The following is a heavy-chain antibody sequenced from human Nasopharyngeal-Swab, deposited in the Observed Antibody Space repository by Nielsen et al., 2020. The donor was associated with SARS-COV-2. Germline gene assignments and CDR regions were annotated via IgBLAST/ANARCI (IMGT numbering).Heavy chain of an antibody. D-gene: IGHD3-9*01. Sequence: GGSLRLSCAASGFTFSSYGMHWVRQAPGKGLEWVAVISYDGSNKYYADSVKGRFTISRDNSKNTLYLQMNSLRAEDTAVYYCAKAFQEPPLLYFDIWGQGTLVTVSS. CDR1: GFTFSSYG. CDR2: ISYDGSNK. CDR3: AKAFQEPPLLYFDI. J-gene: IGHJ4*02. V-gene: IGHV3-30*18.